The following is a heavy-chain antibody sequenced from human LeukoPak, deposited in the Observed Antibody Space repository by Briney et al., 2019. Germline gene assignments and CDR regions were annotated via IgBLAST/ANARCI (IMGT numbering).Heavy chain of an antibody. V-gene: IGHV1-8*02. CDR3: ARDLGELVVPPYYFDY. CDR2: INPNSGNT. Sequence: ASVKVSCKASGYTFTGYYMHWVRQAPGQGLEWMGWINPNSGNTGYAQKFQGRVTMTRNTSISTAYMELSSLRAEDTAVYYCARDLGELVVPPYYFDYWGQGTLVTVSS. J-gene: IGHJ4*02. D-gene: IGHD3-16*01. CDR1: GYTFTGYY.